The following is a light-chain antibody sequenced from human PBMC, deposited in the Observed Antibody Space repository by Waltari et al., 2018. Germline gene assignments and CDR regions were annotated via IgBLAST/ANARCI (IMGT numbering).Light chain of an antibody. CDR3: QQYHDYST. CDR2: KAS. J-gene: IGKJ2*01. V-gene: IGKV1-5*03. CDR1: QTILTW. Sequence: DTQVTQSPSTLSASVGDSVTITCRASQTILTWMAWYQQKPGKAPKLLIYKASLLESGVPSRFSGTASGTEFTLTISSLQPDDSATYYCQQYHDYSTFGQGTKLEIK.